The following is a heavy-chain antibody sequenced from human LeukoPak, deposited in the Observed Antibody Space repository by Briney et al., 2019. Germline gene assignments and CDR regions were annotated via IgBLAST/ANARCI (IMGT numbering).Heavy chain of an antibody. D-gene: IGHD4-17*01. CDR2: IGASGGST. J-gene: IGHJ4*02. CDR1: AFTFSRYA. Sequence: GGSLRLSCATSAFTFSRYAMSWVRQAPGKGLEWVSGIGASGGSTYYADSVKGRFTISRDNSKNTLYLQMNSLRTEDTAVYYCAKGRGTTVTAAANYWGQGTLVTVSS. CDR3: AKGRGTTVTAAANY. V-gene: IGHV3-23*01.